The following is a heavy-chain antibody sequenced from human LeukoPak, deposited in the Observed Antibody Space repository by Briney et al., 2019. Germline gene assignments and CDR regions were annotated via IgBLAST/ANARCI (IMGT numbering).Heavy chain of an antibody. J-gene: IGHJ4*02. CDR3: ARELTGYSSSWPSV. V-gene: IGHV3-53*01. CDR1: GISVSSSY. Sequence: PGGSLRLSCAASGISVSSSYMSWVRQAPGKGLEWVSVLYRGGSAYYTDSVRGRFTISRDNAKNTLYLQMNSLRAEDTAVYYCARELTGYSSSWPSVWGQGTLVTVSS. CDR2: LYRGGSA. D-gene: IGHD6-13*01.